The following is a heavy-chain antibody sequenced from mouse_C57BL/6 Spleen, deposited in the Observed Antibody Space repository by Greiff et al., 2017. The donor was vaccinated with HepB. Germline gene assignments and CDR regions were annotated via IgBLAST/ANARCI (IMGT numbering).Heavy chain of an antibody. CDR2: ISNKANGYTT. CDR1: GFTFTDYY. J-gene: IGHJ4*01. Sequence: EVMLVESGGGLVQPGGSLSLSCAASGFTFTDYYMSWVRQPPGKALEWLGFISNKANGYTTEYSASVKGRFTISRDNSQSILYIQMNALRAEDSATYYCARYNSYYYAMDYWGQGTSVTVSS. CDR3: ARYNSYYYAMDY. V-gene: IGHV7-3*01. D-gene: IGHD2-12*01.